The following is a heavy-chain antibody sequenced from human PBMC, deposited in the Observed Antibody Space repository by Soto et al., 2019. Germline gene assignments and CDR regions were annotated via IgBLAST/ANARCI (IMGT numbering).Heavy chain of an antibody. V-gene: IGHV3-30*18. Sequence: QVQLVESGGGVVQPGRSLRLSCAASGFTFSSYGMHWVRQAPGKGLEWVAVISYDGSNKYYADSVKGRFTISRDNSKNTLYLQMNSLRAEDTAVYYCAKDEVAGFAYCGQGTLVTVSS. CDR3: AKDEVAGFAY. CDR1: GFTFSSYG. D-gene: IGHD5-12*01. CDR2: ISYDGSNK. J-gene: IGHJ4*02.